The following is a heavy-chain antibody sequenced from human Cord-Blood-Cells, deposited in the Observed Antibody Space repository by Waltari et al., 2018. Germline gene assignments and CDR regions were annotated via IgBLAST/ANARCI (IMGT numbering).Heavy chain of an antibody. J-gene: IGHJ6*03. CDR2: IIPIFGTA. CDR3: AYYDFWSGHYYYYMDV. CDR1: GGTFSSYA. Sequence: QVQLVQSGAEVKKPGSSVKVSCKASGGTFSSYAISWVRQAHGQGLEWMGGIIPIFGTANYAQKFQGRVTITADKSTSTAYMELSSLRSEDTAVYYCAYYDFWSGHYYYYMDVWGKGTTVTVSS. D-gene: IGHD3-3*01. V-gene: IGHV1-69*06.